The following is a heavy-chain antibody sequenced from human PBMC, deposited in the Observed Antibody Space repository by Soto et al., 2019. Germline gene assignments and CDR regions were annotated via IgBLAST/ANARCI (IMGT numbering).Heavy chain of an antibody. CDR1: GGSVSSGSYY. D-gene: IGHD6-13*01. CDR3: ARGFGAAAGTVNY. Sequence: PSETLSLTCTVSGGSVSSGSYYRSWIRQPPGKGLEWIGYIYYSGSTNYNPSLKSRVTISVDTSKNQFSLKLSSVTAADTAVYYCARGFGAAAGTVNYWGQGTLVTVSS. J-gene: IGHJ4*02. CDR2: IYYSGST. V-gene: IGHV4-61*01.